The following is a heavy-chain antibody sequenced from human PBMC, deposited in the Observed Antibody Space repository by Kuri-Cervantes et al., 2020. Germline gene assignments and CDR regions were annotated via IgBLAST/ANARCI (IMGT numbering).Heavy chain of an antibody. CDR2: ISWNSGSI. CDR3: ARNWGYLDY. D-gene: IGHD7-27*01. J-gene: IGHJ4*02. V-gene: IGHV3-9*01. CDR1: GFTFDDYA. Sequence: GGSLRLSCAASGFTFDDYAMHWVRQAPGKGLEWVSGISWNSGSIGYADSVKGRFTISRDNSKNTLYLQMNSLKVEDTAVYYCARNWGYLDYWGQGILVTVSS.